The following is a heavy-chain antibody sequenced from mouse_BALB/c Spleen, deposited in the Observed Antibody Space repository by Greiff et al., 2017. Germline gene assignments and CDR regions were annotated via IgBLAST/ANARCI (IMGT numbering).Heavy chain of an antibody. CDR1: GYTFTSYW. D-gene: IGHD1-1*01. Sequence: QVQLKQPGAELVKPGAPVKLSCKASGYTFTSYWMNWVKQRPGRGLEWIGRIDPSDSETHYNQKFKDKATLTVDKSSSTAYIQLSSLTSEDSAVYYCARRDGSNAMDYWGQGTSVTVSS. CDR2: IDPSDSET. J-gene: IGHJ4*01. V-gene: IGHV1-69*02. CDR3: ARRDGSNAMDY.